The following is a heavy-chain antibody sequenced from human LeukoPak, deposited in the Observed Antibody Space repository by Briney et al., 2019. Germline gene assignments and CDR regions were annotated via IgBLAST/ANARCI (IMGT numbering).Heavy chain of an antibody. Sequence: PSETLSLTCTVPGGSISSHYWSWIRQPAGKGLEWIGRIYNSGSTNYNPSLKSRVTISLDKSKNQFSLKLSSVTAADTAVYYCARLRYNWNYAVDYWGQGTLVTVSS. CDR2: IYNSGST. J-gene: IGHJ4*02. D-gene: IGHD1-7*01. V-gene: IGHV4-4*07. CDR1: GGSISSHY. CDR3: ARLRYNWNYAVDY.